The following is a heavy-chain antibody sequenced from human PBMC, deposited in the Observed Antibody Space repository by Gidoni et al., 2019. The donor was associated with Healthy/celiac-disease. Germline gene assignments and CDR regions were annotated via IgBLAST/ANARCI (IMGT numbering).Heavy chain of an antibody. Sequence: QVQLVQSGAEVKKPGSSVKVSCKASGGTFSSYAISWVRKAPGQGLEWMGGIIPIFGKANYAQKFQGRVKITADESTSTAYMELSSLRSEDTAVYYCARGKNYDFGGVGLYWFDPWGQGTLVTVSS. CDR1: GGTFSSYA. CDR3: ARGKNYDFGGVGLYWFDP. J-gene: IGHJ5*02. D-gene: IGHD3-3*01. CDR2: IIPIFGKA. V-gene: IGHV1-69*01.